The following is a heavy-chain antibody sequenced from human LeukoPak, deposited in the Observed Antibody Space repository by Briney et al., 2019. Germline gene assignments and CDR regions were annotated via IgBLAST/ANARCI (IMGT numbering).Heavy chain of an antibody. J-gene: IGHJ4*02. V-gene: IGHV4-39*01. CDR1: GGSISSNNYF. Sequence: SSETLSLTCTVSGGSISSNNYFWGWIRQPPGKGLEWIGSIYDSGSTYYNPSLKSRVTISVDTSKNQFSLKLNSVTAADTAMYYCQSRFLEWLLDYWGQGTLVTVSS. D-gene: IGHD3-3*01. CDR2: IYDSGST. CDR3: QSRFLEWLLDY.